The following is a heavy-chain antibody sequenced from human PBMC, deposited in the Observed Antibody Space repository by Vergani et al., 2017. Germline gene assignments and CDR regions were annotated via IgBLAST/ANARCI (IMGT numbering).Heavy chain of an antibody. V-gene: IGHV3-21*01. CDR2: ISSSSSYI. D-gene: IGHD5-12*01. J-gene: IGHJ4*02. Sequence: EVQLVESGGGLVKPGGSLRLSCAASGFTFSSYSMNWVRQAPGKGLEWVSSISSSSSYIYYAASVKGRFTISRDNAKNSLYLQMNSLRAEDTAVYYCARDRNSGYDWGQGTLVTVSS. CDR3: ARDRNSGYD. CDR1: GFTFSSYS.